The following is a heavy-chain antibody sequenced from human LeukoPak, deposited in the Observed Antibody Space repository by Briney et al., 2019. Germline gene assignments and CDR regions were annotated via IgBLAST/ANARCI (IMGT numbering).Heavy chain of an antibody. V-gene: IGHV1-69*01. CDR3: ARGGENEYSSPPWEYYFDY. Sequence: SVKVSCKASGGTFSSYAISWVRQAPGQGLEGMGGIIPILGTANYAQKFQGRVTITADESTSTAYMELSSLRSEDTAVYYCARGGENEYSSPPWEYYFDYWGQGTLVTVSS. CDR1: GGTFSSYA. J-gene: IGHJ4*02. CDR2: IIPILGTA. D-gene: IGHD6-6*01.